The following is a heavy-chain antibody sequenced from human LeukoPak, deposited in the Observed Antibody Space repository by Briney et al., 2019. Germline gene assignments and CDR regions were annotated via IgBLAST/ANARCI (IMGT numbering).Heavy chain of an antibody. CDR3: AREPRYFDWLNSFDY. D-gene: IGHD3-9*01. CDR1: GYTFTSYY. Sequence: ASVKVSCKASGYTFTSYYMHWVRQAPGQGLEWMGIINPSGGSTSYAQTFQGRVTMTRDTSTSTVYMELSRLRSEDTAVYYCAREPRYFDWLNSFDYWGQGTLVTVSS. V-gene: IGHV1-46*01. CDR2: INPSGGST. J-gene: IGHJ4*02.